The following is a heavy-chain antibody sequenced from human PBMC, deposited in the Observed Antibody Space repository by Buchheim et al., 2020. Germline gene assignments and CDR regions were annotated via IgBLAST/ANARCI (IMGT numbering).Heavy chain of an antibody. CDR3: ARGRGSVTTPPFDY. CDR2: ISYDGSNK. D-gene: IGHD4-17*01. V-gene: IGHV3-30*04. J-gene: IGHJ4*02. CDR1: GFTFSSYA. Sequence: QVQLVESGGGVVQPGRSLRLSCAASGFTFSSYAMHWVRQAPGKGLEWVAGISYDGSNKYYADSVTGRFTISRDNYKNKLYLQMNSLRAEDTAVYYCARGRGSVTTPPFDYWGQGTL.